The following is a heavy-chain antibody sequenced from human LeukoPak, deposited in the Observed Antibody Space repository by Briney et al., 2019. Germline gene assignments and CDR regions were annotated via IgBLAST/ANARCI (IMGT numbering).Heavy chain of an antibody. D-gene: IGHD6-19*01. CDR1: GYSLTNYW. J-gene: IGHJ3*02. CDR2: IYPDDSDT. CDR3: ASRVAGDDAFDI. V-gene: IGHV5-51*01. Sequence: GESLKISCKGSGYSLTNYWIGWVRQMPGKGLEWMGIIYPDDSDTTYSPSFQGQVTVSADKSISTAYLQWNSLKASDTAMYYCASRVAGDDAFDIWGQGTMVTVSS.